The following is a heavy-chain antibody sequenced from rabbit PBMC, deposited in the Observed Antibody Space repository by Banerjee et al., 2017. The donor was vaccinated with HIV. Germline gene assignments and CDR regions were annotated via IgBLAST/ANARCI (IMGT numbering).Heavy chain of an antibody. Sequence: QEQLVESGGGLVQPEGSLTLTCTASGFSFSSRYYMCWVRQAPGKGLEWIGCIYTTSGSTHYATWAKGRFTISKTSSTTVNLQMTSLTAAGTAAYFCARGADYAGYGYGLWGPGTLVTVS. V-gene: IGHV1S45*01. CDR2: IYTTSGST. D-gene: IGHD6-1*01. J-gene: IGHJ4*01. CDR3: ARGADYAGYGYGL. CDR1: GFSFSSRYY.